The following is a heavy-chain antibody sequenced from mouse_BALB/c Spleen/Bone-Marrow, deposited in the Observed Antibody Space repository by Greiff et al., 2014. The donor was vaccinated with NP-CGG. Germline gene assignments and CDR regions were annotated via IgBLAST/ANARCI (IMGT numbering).Heavy chain of an antibody. V-gene: IGHV1S81*02. Sequence: QVHVKQSGAELVKPGGSVKLSCKASGYTFTSYYMYWVKQRPGQGLEWIGEINPSNGGTNFNEKFKSKATLTVDKSSSTAYMQLSSLTSEDSAVYYCTRSYYGNYFDVWGAGTTVTVSS. D-gene: IGHD2-1*01. CDR3: TRSYYGNYFDV. CDR2: INPSNGGT. CDR1: GYTFTSYY. J-gene: IGHJ1*01.